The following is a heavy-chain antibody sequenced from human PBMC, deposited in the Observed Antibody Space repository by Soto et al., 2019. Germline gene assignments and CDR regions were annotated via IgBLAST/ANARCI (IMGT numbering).Heavy chain of an antibody. Sequence: GGSLRLSCAASGFTFSSYAMSWVRQAPGKGLEWVSAISGSGGSTYYADSVKGRFTISRDNSKNTLYLQMNSLRAEDTAVYYCAKDVQYYYDSSYFDYWGQGTLVTVSS. CDR3: AKDVQYYYDSSYFDY. J-gene: IGHJ4*02. CDR2: ISGSGGST. D-gene: IGHD3-22*01. CDR1: GFTFSSYA. V-gene: IGHV3-23*01.